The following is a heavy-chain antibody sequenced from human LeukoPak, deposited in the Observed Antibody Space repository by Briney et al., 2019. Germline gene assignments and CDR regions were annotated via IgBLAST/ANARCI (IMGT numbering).Heavy chain of an antibody. CDR1: GGSISSYY. Sequence: SETLSLTCTVSGGSISSYYWSWIRQPPGKGLEWIGYIYYSGSTNYNPSLKSRVTMSVDTSKNQFSLKLSSVTAADTAVYYCARVSRQQLGRYYFDYWGQGTLVTVSS. V-gene: IGHV4-59*01. D-gene: IGHD6-13*01. J-gene: IGHJ4*02. CDR2: IYYSGST. CDR3: ARVSRQQLGRYYFDY.